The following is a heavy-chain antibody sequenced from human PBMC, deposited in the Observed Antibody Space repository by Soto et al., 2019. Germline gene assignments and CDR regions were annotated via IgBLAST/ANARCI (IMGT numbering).Heavy chain of an antibody. CDR1: GFSFTSYL. CDR2: IYPGNSDT. V-gene: IGHV5-51*01. J-gene: IGHJ6*01. CDR3: ARRLGYGYKSPWAAMDG. Sequence: GESLKISCTRSGFSFTSYLIAWVRQLPGKGLEWVGIIYPGNSDTLYGPSFQGQVTISADRSMNTAYLQWSGLRASDTATYYCARRLGYGYKSPWAAMDGWGLGKTVTLSS. D-gene: IGHD3-16*01.